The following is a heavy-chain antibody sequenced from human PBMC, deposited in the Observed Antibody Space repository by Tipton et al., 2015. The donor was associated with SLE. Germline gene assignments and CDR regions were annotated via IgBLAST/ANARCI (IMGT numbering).Heavy chain of an antibody. CDR1: GGSISSYY. V-gene: IGHV4-4*07. J-gene: IGHJ5*02. Sequence: LRLSCTVSGGSISSYYWSWIRQPAGKGPEWIGRIYTSGSTNYKPPPKSRVTISVDTSKNQFSLKLSSVTAAETAVYYCARGDVSPGRFDPWGQGSLVTVSS. CDR3: ARGDVSPGRFDP. D-gene: IGHD5/OR15-5a*01. CDR2: IYTSGST.